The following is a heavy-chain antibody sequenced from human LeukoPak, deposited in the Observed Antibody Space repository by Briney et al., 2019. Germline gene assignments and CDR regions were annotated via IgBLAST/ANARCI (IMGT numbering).Heavy chain of an antibody. D-gene: IGHD2-2*01. CDR1: GGSISSGSYY. CDR3: ARVGLGYCSSTSCPSAWFDP. CDR2: IYHSGST. J-gene: IGHJ5*02. V-gene: IGHV4-30-2*01. Sequence: SETLTLTCTVSGGSISSGSYYWSWIRQPPGKGLEWIGYIYHSGSTYYNPSLKSRVTISVDRSKNQFSLKLSSVTAADTAVYYCARVGLGYCSSTSCPSAWFDPWGQGTLVTVSS.